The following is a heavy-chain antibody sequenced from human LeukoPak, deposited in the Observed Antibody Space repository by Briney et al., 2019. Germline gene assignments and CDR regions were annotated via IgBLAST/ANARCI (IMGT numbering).Heavy chain of an antibody. CDR1: GFTFTTYW. Sequence: GGSLTLSCAASGFTFTTYWLGWVRQPPGKGLEWVANIKQDGTEKYYVDSVKGRFTISRVNAKNSLYVQMYGLRAEDTVFYYCAELGITLIGGVWVKGTTVSNSS. J-gene: IGHJ6*03. CDR3: AELGITLIGGV. CDR2: IKQDGTEK. V-gene: IGHV3-7*01. D-gene: IGHD3-10*02.